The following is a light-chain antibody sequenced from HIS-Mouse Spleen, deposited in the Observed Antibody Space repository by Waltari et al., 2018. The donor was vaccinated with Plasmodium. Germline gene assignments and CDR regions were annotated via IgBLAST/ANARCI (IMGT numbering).Light chain of an antibody. J-gene: IGLJ2*01. CDR3: QTWGTGMGV. CDR2: RNSDGSH. V-gene: IGLV4-69*01. CDR1: SGHSRDA. Sequence: QLVLTPSPSASASLGAPAKLTCTLTSGHSRDAIAWHQPQPEKGPRYLMKRNSDGSHSKGAGIPDRFSGSSSGAERYLTISSLPSEDEADYYCQTWGTGMGVFGGGTKLTVL.